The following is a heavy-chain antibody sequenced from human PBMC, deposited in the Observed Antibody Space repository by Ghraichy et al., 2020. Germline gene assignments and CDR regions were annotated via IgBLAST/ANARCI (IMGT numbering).Heavy chain of an antibody. J-gene: IGHJ4*02. CDR1: GFTFSSYS. CDR3: ARFTMVRGVNFDY. D-gene: IGHD3-10*01. V-gene: IGHV3-48*02. Sequence: GESLNISCAASGFTFSSYSMNWVRQAPGKGLEWVSYISSSSSTIYYADSVKGRFTISRDNAKNSLYLQMNSLRDEDTAVYYCARFTMVRGVNFDYWGQGTLVTVSS. CDR2: ISSSSSTI.